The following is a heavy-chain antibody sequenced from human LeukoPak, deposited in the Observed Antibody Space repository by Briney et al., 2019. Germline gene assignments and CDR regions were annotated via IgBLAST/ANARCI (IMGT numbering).Heavy chain of an antibody. CDR3: AKDGPGAALAGGMDV. CDR1: GFTFSSYW. CDR2: ISYDGSNK. Sequence: GGSLRLSCAASGFTFSSYWMHWVRQAPGKGLEWVAVISYDGSNKYYADSVKGRFTISRDNSKNTLYLQMNSLRAEDTAVYYCAKDGPGAALAGGMDVWGQGTTVTVSS. D-gene: IGHD3-10*01. J-gene: IGHJ6*02. V-gene: IGHV3-30*18.